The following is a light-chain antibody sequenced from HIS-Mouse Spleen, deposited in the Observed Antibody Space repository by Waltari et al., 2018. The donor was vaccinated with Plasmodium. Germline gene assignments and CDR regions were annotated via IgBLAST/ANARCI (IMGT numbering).Light chain of an antibody. Sequence: SYELTQPPSVSVSPGQTASITCSGDKLGDKYACWYQQKPGQSPVLVFYQDSKRPSGIPERFSGSNSGNTATLTISGTQGMDEADYYCQAWDSSTDYVFGTGTKVTVL. J-gene: IGLJ1*01. CDR1: KLGDKY. V-gene: IGLV3-1*01. CDR3: QAWDSSTDYV. CDR2: QDS.